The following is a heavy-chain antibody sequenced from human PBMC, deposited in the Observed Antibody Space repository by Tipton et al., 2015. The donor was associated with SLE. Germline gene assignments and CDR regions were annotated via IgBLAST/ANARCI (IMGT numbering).Heavy chain of an antibody. J-gene: IGHJ3*02. CDR3: ARVGELLGAFDI. V-gene: IGHV4-34*01. D-gene: IGHD1-26*01. CDR2: INHSGST. CDR1: GGSLSGYY. Sequence: TLSLTCAVYGGSLSGYYWTWIRQPPGKGLEWIGEINHSGSTNYNPSLKSRVTMSVDTSKNQFSLKLSSVTAADTAVYYCARVGELLGAFDIWGQGTMVTVSS.